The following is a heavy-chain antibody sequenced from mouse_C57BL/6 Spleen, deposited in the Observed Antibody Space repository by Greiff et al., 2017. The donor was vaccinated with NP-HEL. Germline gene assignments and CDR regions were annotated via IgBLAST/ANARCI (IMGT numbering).Heavy chain of an antibody. Sequence: EVHLQQSGPELVKPGASVKMSCKASGYTFTDYNMHWVKQSHGKSLEWIGYINPNNGGTSYNQKFKGKATLTVNKSSSTAYMELRSLTSEDSAVYYCASGGLRRGKAMDYWGQGTSVTVSS. CDR3: ASGGLRRGKAMDY. CDR1: GYTFTDYN. CDR2: INPNNGGT. D-gene: IGHD2-4*01. V-gene: IGHV1-22*01. J-gene: IGHJ4*01.